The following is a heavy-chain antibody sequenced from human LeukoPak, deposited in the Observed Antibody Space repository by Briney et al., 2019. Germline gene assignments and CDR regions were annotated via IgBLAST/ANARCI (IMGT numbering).Heavy chain of an antibody. J-gene: IGHJ3*02. V-gene: IGHV3-73*01. D-gene: IGHD6-13*01. Sequence: PRGSLRLSCAAPGFTFYGSGIHSVRQASRKGLEWVGRLKSKTDHYATSYAASVKGRFTISRDDSKNTAYLEMNSLKSEDTAVYYCTRLVAAGGVEAFDIWGQGTTVTVSS. CDR2: LKSKTDHYAT. CDR3: TRLVAAGGVEAFDI. CDR1: GFTFYGSG.